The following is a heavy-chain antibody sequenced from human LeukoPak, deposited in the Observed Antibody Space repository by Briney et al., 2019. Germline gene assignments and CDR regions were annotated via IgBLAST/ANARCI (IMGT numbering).Heavy chain of an antibody. Sequence: GRSLTLSCAASGFTFSTYAMHWVRQAPGKGLEWVAVISYDGSSKYYADSVKGRFTISRDSSKNTLYLQMNSLRAEDTAVYYCARDAYCSSTSCYAYNWFDPWGQGTLVTVSS. CDR3: ARDAYCSSTSCYAYNWFDP. CDR2: ISYDGSSK. V-gene: IGHV3-30*04. J-gene: IGHJ5*02. D-gene: IGHD2-2*01. CDR1: GFTFSTYA.